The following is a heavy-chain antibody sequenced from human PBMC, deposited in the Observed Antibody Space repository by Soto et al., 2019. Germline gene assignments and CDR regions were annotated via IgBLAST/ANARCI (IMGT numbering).Heavy chain of an antibody. V-gene: IGHV4-31*03. CDR1: GGSISSGGYY. CDR3: ASAVVVVSNWFDP. Sequence: QVQLQESGPGLVKPSQTLSLTCTVSGGSISSGGYYWSWIRQHPGKGLEWIGYIYYSGSTYYNPSLTSGVTISVDTSKNQFSLKLSSVTAADTAVYYCASAVVVVSNWFDPWGQGTLVTVSS. D-gene: IGHD2-15*01. CDR2: IYYSGST. J-gene: IGHJ5*02.